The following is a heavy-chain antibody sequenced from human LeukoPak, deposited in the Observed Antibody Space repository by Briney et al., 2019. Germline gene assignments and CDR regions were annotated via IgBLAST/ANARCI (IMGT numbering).Heavy chain of an antibody. CDR3: AKDILAAGLFFDY. Sequence: KAGGSLRFCCAASGFIFSDYYMGWVRQAPGKGLEWVSYISNKGSSSTTYYADSVKGRFTISRDDAQNPLYLQMNSLRADDTAVYYCAKDILAAGLFFDYWGQGILVTVSS. CDR1: GFIFSDYY. D-gene: IGHD2-15*01. V-gene: IGHV3-11*01. J-gene: IGHJ4*02. CDR2: ISNKGSSSTT.